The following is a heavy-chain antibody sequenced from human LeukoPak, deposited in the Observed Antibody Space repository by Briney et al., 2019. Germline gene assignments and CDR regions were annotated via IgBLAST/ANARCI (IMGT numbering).Heavy chain of an antibody. CDR3: ARISIVATSYYFDY. J-gene: IGHJ4*02. Sequence: GGSLRLSCAASGFTVSSNYMSWVRQAPGKGLEWVSVIYSGGSTYYADSVKGRFTISRDNSKNTLYLQMNSLRAEDTAVYYCARISIVATSYYFDYWGQGTLVTVSS. CDR2: IYSGGST. D-gene: IGHD5-12*01. CDR1: GFTVSSNY. V-gene: IGHV3-53*01.